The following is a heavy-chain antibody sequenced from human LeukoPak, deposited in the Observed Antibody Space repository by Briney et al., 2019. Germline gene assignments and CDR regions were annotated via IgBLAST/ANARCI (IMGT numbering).Heavy chain of an antibody. J-gene: IGHJ4*02. CDR3: ARGGAARPDY. CDR2: IYSDNT. D-gene: IGHD6-6*01. CDR1: GFTVSSNS. V-gene: IGHV3-53*01. Sequence: GGSLRLSCTVSGFTVSSNSMSWVRQAPGKGLEWVSFIYSDNTHYSDSVKGRFTISRDNARYSLYLHMDSLRVEDMAVYYCARGGAARPDYWGQGTLVTVSS.